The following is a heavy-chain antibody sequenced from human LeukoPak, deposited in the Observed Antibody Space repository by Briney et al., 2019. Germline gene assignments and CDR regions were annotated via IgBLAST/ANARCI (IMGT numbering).Heavy chain of an antibody. V-gene: IGHV3-48*01. D-gene: IGHD1-26*01. J-gene: IGHJ4*02. CDR2: IISSSSTI. CDR3: VRAAGSYQVFDY. Sequence: GGSLRRSCAASGFTFSSYSMNWVRQAPGKGLEWVSYIISSSSTIYYADSVKGRFTISRDNAKNSLYLQMNSLRAEDTAVYYCVRAAGSYQVFDYWGQGTLVTVSS. CDR1: GFTFSSYS.